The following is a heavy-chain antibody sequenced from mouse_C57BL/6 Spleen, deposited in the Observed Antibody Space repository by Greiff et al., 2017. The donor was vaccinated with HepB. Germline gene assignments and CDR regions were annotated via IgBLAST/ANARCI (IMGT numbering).Heavy chain of an antibody. J-gene: IGHJ2*01. Sequence: QVHVKQPGAELVKPGASVKMSCKASGYTFTSYWITWVKQRPGQGLEWIGDIYPGSGSTNYNEKFKSKATLTVDTSSSTAYMQLSSLTSEDSAVYYCARWGYYGSSFDYWGQGTTLTVSS. D-gene: IGHD1-1*01. V-gene: IGHV1-55*01. CDR3: ARWGYYGSSFDY. CDR1: GYTFTSYW. CDR2: IYPGSGST.